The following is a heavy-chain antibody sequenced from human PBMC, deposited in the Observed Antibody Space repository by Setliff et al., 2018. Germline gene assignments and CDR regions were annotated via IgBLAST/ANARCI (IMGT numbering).Heavy chain of an antibody. D-gene: IGHD1-1*01. Sequence: ASETLSLTCTVSGGSISSSSYYWGWIRQPPGKGLEWIGSIYYSGSTYYNPSLKSRVTISVDTSKNQFSLKLSSVTAADTAVYYCARLSQGDGYNYRYYFDYWGQGTLVTVSS. V-gene: IGHV4-39*01. CDR2: IYYSGST. CDR1: GGSISSSSYY. CDR3: ARLSQGDGYNYRYYFDY. J-gene: IGHJ4*02.